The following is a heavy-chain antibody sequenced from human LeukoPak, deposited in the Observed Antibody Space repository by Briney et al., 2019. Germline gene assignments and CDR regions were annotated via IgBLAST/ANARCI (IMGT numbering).Heavy chain of an antibody. CDR3: ARRGGSGHEFGYDY. J-gene: IGHJ4*02. V-gene: IGHV1-3*04. CDR1: GYTFTTYA. D-gene: IGHD5-12*01. CDR2: INTGNGDT. Sequence: ASVTVSCKPSGYTFTTYALHWVRQAPGQRLEWMGWINTGNGDTRYSQQFQGRVTITRDTSASTAYMELSSLRSEDTAVYYCARRGGSGHEFGYDYWGQGTLVTVSS.